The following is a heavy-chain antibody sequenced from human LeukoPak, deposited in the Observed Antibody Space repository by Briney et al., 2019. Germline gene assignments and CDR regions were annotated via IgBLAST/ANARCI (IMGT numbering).Heavy chain of an antibody. D-gene: IGHD5-12*01. CDR2: ISAYNGNT. Sequence: GASVKVSCKASGYTFTSYGISWVRQAPGQGLEWMGWISAYNGNTNYAQKLQGRVTMTTDTSASTAYMELSSLRSEDTAVYYCAREGRMRATSFFDYWGQGTLVTVSS. J-gene: IGHJ4*02. V-gene: IGHV1-18*01. CDR1: GYTFTSYG. CDR3: AREGRMRATSFFDY.